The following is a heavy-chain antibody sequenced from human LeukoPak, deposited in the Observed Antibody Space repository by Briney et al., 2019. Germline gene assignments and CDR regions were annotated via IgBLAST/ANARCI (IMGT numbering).Heavy chain of an antibody. CDR1: GDSISSGSFH. D-gene: IGHD6-6*01. V-gene: IGHV4-61*02. Sequence: PSEILSLTCTVSGDSISSGSFHWSWVRQPAGKGLEWIGRIYTSGSTNYNPSLKSRVNISVDTSKNQFSLRLNSVTAADTAVYYCARDLWGYRSSSYYFDYWGQGTLVTVSS. CDR3: ARDLWGYRSSSYYFDY. CDR2: IYTSGST. J-gene: IGHJ4*02.